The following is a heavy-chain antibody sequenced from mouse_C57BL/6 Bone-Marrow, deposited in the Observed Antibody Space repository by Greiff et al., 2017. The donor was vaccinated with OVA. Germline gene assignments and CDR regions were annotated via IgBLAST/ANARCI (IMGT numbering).Heavy chain of an antibody. CDR3: AREKLGYFDV. D-gene: IGHD4-1*01. V-gene: IGHV1-81*01. Sequence: VKLVESGAELARPGASVKLSCKASGYTFTSYGISWVKQRTGQGLEWIGEIYPRSGNTYYNEKFKGKATLTADKSSSTAYMELRSLTSEDSAVYFCAREKLGYFDVWGTGTTVTVSS. J-gene: IGHJ1*03. CDR1: GYTFTSYG. CDR2: IYPRSGNT.